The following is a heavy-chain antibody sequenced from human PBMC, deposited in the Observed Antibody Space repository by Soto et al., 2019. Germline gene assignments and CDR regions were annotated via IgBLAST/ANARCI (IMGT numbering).Heavy chain of an antibody. CDR1: GGSISSSSYY. J-gene: IGHJ3*02. Sequence: SETLPLTCTVSGGSISSSSYYWGWIRQPPGKGLEWIGSIYYSGSTYYNPSLKSRVTISVDTSKNQFSLKLSSVTAADTAVYYCARLRRSPNYDILTGPNAFDIWGQGTMVTVSS. CDR3: ARLRRSPNYDILTGPNAFDI. CDR2: IYYSGST. V-gene: IGHV4-39*01. D-gene: IGHD3-9*01.